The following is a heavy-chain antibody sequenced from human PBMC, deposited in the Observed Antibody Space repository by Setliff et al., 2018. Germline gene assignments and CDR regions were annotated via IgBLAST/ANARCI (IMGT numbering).Heavy chain of an antibody. D-gene: IGHD3-22*01. CDR2: TIPIFGST. CDR1: GGTFSSYG. J-gene: IGHJ6*03. CDR3: AREGVDSRSSTDYRYYMDV. Sequence: SVKVSCKASGGTFSSYGISWVRQAPGQGLEWMGGTIPIFGSTNYAQKFQDRVTIITDESTSTAYMELSSLRSEDTAVYYCAREGVDSRSSTDYRYYMDVWGKGTTVTVSS. V-gene: IGHV1-69*05.